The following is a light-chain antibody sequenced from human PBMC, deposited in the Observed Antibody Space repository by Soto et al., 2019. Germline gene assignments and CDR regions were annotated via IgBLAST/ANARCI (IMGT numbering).Light chain of an antibody. J-gene: IGLJ1*01. Sequence: QSVLTQPPSASGTPGQRVTISCSGSSSNIGSNTVNWYQQLPGTAPQLLIYSNNQRPSGVPDRFSGSKSGTSASLAISGLQSEDEADYYCAAWEDSLNGYVFGTGTKLTVL. CDR1: SSNIGSNT. CDR3: AAWEDSLNGYV. CDR2: SNN. V-gene: IGLV1-44*01.